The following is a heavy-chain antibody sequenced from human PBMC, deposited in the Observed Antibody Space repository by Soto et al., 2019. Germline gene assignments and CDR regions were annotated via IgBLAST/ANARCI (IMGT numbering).Heavy chain of an antibody. V-gene: IGHV1-69*13. CDR1: GGTFSSYA. J-gene: IGHJ4*02. D-gene: IGHD3-22*01. Sequence: SVKVSCKASGGTFSSYAISWVRQAPGQGLEWMGGIIPIFGTANYAQKFQGRVTITADESTSTAYMELSSLRSEDTAVYYCARVYYDSSGSRDYFDYWGQGTLVTVSS. CDR3: ARVYYDSSGSRDYFDY. CDR2: IIPIFGTA.